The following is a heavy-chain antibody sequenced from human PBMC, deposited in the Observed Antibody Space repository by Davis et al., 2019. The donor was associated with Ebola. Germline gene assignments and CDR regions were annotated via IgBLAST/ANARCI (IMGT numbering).Heavy chain of an antibody. CDR1: GYIFRSNY. CDR3: ARGDVVVLALMDV. D-gene: IGHD2-15*01. Sequence: ASVKVSCKASGYIFRSNYLHWVRQAAGQGLEWMGWINANSGATYSPQKFQGRVTVTRDTSINTAYMELSRLTSDDTALYFCARGDVVVLALMDVWGQGTTVTVS. J-gene: IGHJ6*02. CDR2: INANSGAT. V-gene: IGHV1-2*02.